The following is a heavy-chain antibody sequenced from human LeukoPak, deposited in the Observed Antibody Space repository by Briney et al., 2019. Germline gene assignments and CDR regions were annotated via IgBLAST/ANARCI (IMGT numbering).Heavy chain of an antibody. D-gene: IGHD3-22*01. J-gene: IGHJ4*02. CDR1: GFTLSSYA. Sequence: GGSLRLSCAASGFTLSSYAMSWVSQAPGKGLEWDSAISGSGGSTYYADSVKGRFTISRDNSKNTLYLRMNSLRAEDTAVYYCAKIHSPYYYDSSGPDYWGEGTLVTVSS. V-gene: IGHV3-23*01. CDR2: ISGSGGST. CDR3: AKIHSPYYYDSSGPDY.